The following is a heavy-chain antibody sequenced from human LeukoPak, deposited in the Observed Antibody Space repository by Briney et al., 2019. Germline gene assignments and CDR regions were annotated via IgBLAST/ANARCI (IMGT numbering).Heavy chain of an antibody. CDR1: GFTFYDYA. CDR2: IGGDGGST. Sequence: GGSLRLSCAASGFTFYDYAMHWVRQAPGKGLEWVSLIGGDGGSTYYADSVQGRFTISRDNAKNTLYLQMNSLRAEDTAVYYCARKGDGYNSIDYWGQGTLVTVS. V-gene: IGHV3-43*02. J-gene: IGHJ4*02. CDR3: ARKGDGYNSIDY. D-gene: IGHD5-24*01.